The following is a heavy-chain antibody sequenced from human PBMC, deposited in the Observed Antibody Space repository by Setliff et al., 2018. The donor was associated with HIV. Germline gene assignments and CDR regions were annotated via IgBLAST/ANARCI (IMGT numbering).Heavy chain of an antibody. D-gene: IGHD1-1*01. J-gene: IGHJ3*02. Sequence: ASVKVSCKASGYIFTNYGITWVRQAPGRGLEWMGWISAYNGNTHYAQKFQGRVTMTTDTSTTTAYMELTSLRSDDTAVYFCAREPPEVTITTHKLDIWGQGTLVTVSS. CDR3: AREPPEVTITTHKLDI. V-gene: IGHV1-18*01. CDR2: ISAYNGNT. CDR1: GYIFTNYG.